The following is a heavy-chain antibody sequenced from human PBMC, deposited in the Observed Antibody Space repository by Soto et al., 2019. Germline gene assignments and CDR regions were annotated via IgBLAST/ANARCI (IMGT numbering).Heavy chain of an antibody. D-gene: IGHD2-21*02. J-gene: IGHJ6*02. CDR1: GGSFSGYY. V-gene: IGHV4-34*01. CDR2: INHSGST. CDR3: ARVWVKLPLSPGLYGMDV. Sequence: PSETLSLTCAVYGGSFSGYYWSWIRQPPGKGLEWIGEINHSGSTNYNPSLKSRVTISVDTSKNQFSLKLSSVTAADTAVYYCARVWVKLPLSPGLYGMDVWGQGTTVTVSS.